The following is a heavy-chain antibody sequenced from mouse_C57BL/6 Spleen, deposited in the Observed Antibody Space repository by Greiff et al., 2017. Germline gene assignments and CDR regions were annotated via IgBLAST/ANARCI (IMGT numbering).Heavy chain of an antibody. CDR1: GFTFSNYW. CDR2: ISFKTDNYAT. CDR3: TETGGY. V-gene: IGHV6-3*01. Sequence: EVHVVESGGGLVQPGGSMKLSCVASGFTFSNYWMNWVRQSPEQGLEWVAKISFKTDNYATNYAESVKGRFTISRDDAKSSGYLQMNNCRAEDTGIYYCTETGGYWGQGTTRTVSS. J-gene: IGHJ2*01. D-gene: IGHD4-1*01.